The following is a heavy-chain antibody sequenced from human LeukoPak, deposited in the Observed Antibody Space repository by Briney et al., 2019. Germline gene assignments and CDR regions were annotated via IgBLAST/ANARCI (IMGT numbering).Heavy chain of an antibody. CDR3: ARTTMIVVVVPTGAFDI. Sequence: EASVKVSCKASGYTSTSYGISWVRQAPGQGLEWMGWISAYNGNTNYAQKLQGRVTMTTDTSTSTAYMELRSLRSDDTAVYYCARTTMIVVVVPTGAFDIWGQGTMVTVSS. J-gene: IGHJ3*02. V-gene: IGHV1-18*01. CDR1: GYTSTSYG. CDR2: ISAYNGNT. D-gene: IGHD3-22*01.